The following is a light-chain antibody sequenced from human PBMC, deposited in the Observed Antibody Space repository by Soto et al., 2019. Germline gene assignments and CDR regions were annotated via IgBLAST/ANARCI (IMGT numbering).Light chain of an antibody. J-gene: IGLJ3*02. CDR2: DVT. CDR1: SSDVGDYEH. CDR3: SLYTSSSTWV. Sequence: QSVLTQPPSVSGSPGQSVTISCTVTSSDVGDYEHVSWYQQPPGTAPKLIIFDVTNRPSGVPDRFSGSKSGNTPSLTIFGLQAEDEADYYCSLYTSSSTWVFGGGTKLTVL. V-gene: IGLV2-18*01.